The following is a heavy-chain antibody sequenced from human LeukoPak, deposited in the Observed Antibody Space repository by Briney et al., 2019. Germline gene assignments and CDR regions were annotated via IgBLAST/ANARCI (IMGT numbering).Heavy chain of an antibody. D-gene: IGHD6-13*01. J-gene: IGHJ4*02. V-gene: IGHV1-69*13. Sequence: ASVKVSCKASGGTFSSYAISWVRQAPGQGLEWMGGIIPIFGTANYAQKFQGRVTITADESTSTAYMELSSLRSEDTAVYYCARSQGEGGYSSSWYVDYWGQGTLVTVSS. CDR1: GGTFSSYA. CDR2: IIPIFGTA. CDR3: ARSQGEGGYSSSWYVDY.